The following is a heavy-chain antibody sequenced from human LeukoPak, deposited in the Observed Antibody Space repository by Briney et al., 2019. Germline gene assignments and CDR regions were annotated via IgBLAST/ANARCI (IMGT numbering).Heavy chain of an antibody. CDR3: AKWAYGSGTLVDY. V-gene: IGHV3-21*04. D-gene: IGHD3-10*01. Sequence: GGSLRLSCAASGFTFSTYEMNWVRQAPGKGLEWVSSISSSSSYIYYADSVKGRFTISRDNAKNTLYLQMNSLRAEDTAVYYCAKWAYGSGTLVDYWGQGTLVTVSS. CDR1: GFTFSTYE. CDR2: ISSSSSYI. J-gene: IGHJ4*02.